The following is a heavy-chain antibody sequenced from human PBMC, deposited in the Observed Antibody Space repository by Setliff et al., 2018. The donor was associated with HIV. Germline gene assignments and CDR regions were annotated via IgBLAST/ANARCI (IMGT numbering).Heavy chain of an antibody. CDR1: GFNFNTDW. J-gene: IGHJ4*02. Sequence: GESLKISCQGSGFNFNTDWIVWVRQIPGKGLEWMGSIFPGDSDTRYSPSFEDRVTISADKSISTAYLQWSSLKASDTAVYYCARGDGYYDFWSGYSPEGYYFDYWGQGTLVTAPQ. D-gene: IGHD3-3*01. V-gene: IGHV5-51*01. CDR3: ARGDGYYDFWSGYSPEGYYFDY. CDR2: IFPGDSDT.